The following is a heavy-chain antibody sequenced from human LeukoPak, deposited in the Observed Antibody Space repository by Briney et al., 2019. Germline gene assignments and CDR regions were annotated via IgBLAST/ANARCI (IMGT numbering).Heavy chain of an antibody. V-gene: IGHV3-23*01. Sequence: GGSLRLSCAASGFTFSSYAMSWVRQAPGKGLEWVSAISGSGGSTYYADSVRGRFTISRDNSKNTLYLQMNSLRAEDTAVYYCAKDPRGSSWYLDYWGQGTLVTVSS. D-gene: IGHD6-13*01. J-gene: IGHJ4*02. CDR1: GFTFSSYA. CDR2: ISGSGGST. CDR3: AKDPRGSSWYLDY.